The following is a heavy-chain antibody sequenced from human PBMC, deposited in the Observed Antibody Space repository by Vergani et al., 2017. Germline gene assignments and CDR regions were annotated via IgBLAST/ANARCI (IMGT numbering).Heavy chain of an antibody. CDR3: AREWGTISGTMIVVGLGY. CDR1: GFTFSSYG. D-gene: IGHD3-22*01. J-gene: IGHJ4*02. V-gene: IGHV3-21*01. CDR2: ISGSGGST. Sequence: VQLVESGGGVVQPGRSLRLSCAASGFTFSSYGMHWVRQAPGKGLEWVSAISGSGGSTYYADSVKGRFTISRDNAKNSLYLQMNSLRAEDTAVYYCAREWGTISGTMIVVGLGYWGQGTLVTVSS.